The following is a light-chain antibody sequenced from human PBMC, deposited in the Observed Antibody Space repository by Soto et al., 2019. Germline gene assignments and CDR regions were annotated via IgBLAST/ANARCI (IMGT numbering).Light chain of an antibody. CDR3: SSYAGSDIYV. J-gene: IGLJ1*01. CDR2: EVS. Sequence: QSVLTQPPSASGSPGQSVTISCTGTSSYVGDYNYVSWYQQHPGKAPKFIIYEVSKRPSGVPDRFSGSKSGNTASLTVSGLQAEDEADYYCSSYAGSDIYVFGTGTKVTVL. V-gene: IGLV2-8*01. CDR1: SSYVGDYNY.